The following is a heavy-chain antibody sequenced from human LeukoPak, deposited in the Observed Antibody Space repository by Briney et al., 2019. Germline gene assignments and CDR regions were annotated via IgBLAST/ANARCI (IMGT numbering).Heavy chain of an antibody. CDR1: GYSISSGYY. CDR2: IYHRGTT. D-gene: IGHD3-22*01. J-gene: IGHJ4*02. Sequence: PSETLSLTCAVSGYSISSGYYWGWIRQSPGKGLEWIGSIYHRGTTYYNPSLKRRVTISVDTSKNQFSLKLSSVTAADTAVYYCARIAMFYYESSGYYSDYWGQGTLVTVCS. V-gene: IGHV4-38-2*01. CDR3: ARIAMFYYESSGYYSDY.